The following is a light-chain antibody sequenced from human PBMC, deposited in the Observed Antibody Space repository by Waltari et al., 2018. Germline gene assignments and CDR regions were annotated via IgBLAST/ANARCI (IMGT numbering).Light chain of an antibody. CDR1: SSEVRGHDT. Sequence: HSALTQPASLSGSPGPSITLPCTGTSSEVRGHDTVSWYQQHPGKAPKLMIYEVSNRPSGVSNRFSGSKSGNTASLTISGLQAEDEADYYCSSYTSSSTLHVFGTGTKVTVL. J-gene: IGLJ1*01. CDR3: SSYTSSSTLHV. V-gene: IGLV2-14*01. CDR2: EVS.